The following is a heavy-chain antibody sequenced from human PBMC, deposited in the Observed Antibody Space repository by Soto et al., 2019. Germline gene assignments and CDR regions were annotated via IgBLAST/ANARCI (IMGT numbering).Heavy chain of an antibody. Sequence: GGSLRLSCEASGFTFSSYAMSWVRQAPGKGLEWVSAISGSGGSTYYADSVKGRFTISRDNSKNTLYLQMNSLRAEDTAVYYCATQGYCSGGSCYVAPIDYWGQGTLVTVSS. V-gene: IGHV3-23*01. CDR3: ATQGYCSGGSCYVAPIDY. CDR2: ISGSGGST. CDR1: GFTFSSYA. D-gene: IGHD2-15*01. J-gene: IGHJ4*02.